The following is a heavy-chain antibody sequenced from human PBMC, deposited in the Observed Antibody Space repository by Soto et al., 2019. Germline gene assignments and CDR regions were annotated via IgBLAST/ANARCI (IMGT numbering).Heavy chain of an antibody. J-gene: IGHJ4*02. CDR2: IIPIFGTA. CDR3: ARDTSSGLYYFDY. V-gene: IGHV1-69*13. D-gene: IGHD6-19*01. Sequence: SVKVSCKASGGTFSSYAISWVRQAPGQGLEWMGGIIPIFGTANYAQKFQGRVTITADESTSTAYMELSSLRSEDTAVYYCARDTSSGLYYFDYWGQGTLVTVSS. CDR1: GGTFSSYA.